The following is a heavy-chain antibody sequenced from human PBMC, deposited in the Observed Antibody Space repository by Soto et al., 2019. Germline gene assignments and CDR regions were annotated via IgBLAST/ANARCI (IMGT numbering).Heavy chain of an antibody. CDR3: ARGGLTAVTTGDFDY. CDR1: GGSFSGYY. V-gene: IGHV4-34*01. J-gene: IGHJ4*02. CDR2: INHSGST. D-gene: IGHD4-17*01. Sequence: QVQLQQWGAGLLKPSETLSLTCAVYGGSFSGYYWSWIRQPPGKGLEWIGEINHSGSTNYNPSLKIRVTISVDTSKNQFSLKLSSVTAADTAVYYCARGGLTAVTTGDFDYWGQGTLVTVSS.